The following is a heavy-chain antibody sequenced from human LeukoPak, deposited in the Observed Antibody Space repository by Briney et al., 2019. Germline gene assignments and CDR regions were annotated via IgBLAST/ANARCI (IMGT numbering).Heavy chain of an antibody. J-gene: IGHJ4*02. Sequence: GGSLRLSCEASGFVFGHSWMSWVRQAPGKGLEWVANIKQDGSEKYYVDSVKGRFTISRDNAKNSLYLQMNSLRAEDTAVYYCASGGWRGDDWGQGTLVTVSS. V-gene: IGHV3-7*01. CDR3: ASGGWRGDD. CDR1: GFVFGHSW. CDR2: IKQDGSEK. D-gene: IGHD6-19*01.